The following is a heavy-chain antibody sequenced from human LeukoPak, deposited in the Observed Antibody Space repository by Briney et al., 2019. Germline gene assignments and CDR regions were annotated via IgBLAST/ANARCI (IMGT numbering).Heavy chain of an antibody. Sequence: ASVKVSCKASGGTFSSYAISWVRQAPGQGLEWMGRIIPIFGTANYAQKFQGRVTITTDESTSTAYMEMSSLRSEDTAVYYCASPPYYYDSSGYAVDYWGQGTLVTVSS. V-gene: IGHV1-69*05. CDR2: IIPIFGTA. CDR1: GGTFSSYA. CDR3: ASPPYYYDSSGYAVDY. D-gene: IGHD3-22*01. J-gene: IGHJ4*02.